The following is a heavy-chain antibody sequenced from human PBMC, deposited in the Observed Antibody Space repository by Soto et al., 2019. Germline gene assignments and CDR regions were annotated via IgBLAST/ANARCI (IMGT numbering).Heavy chain of an antibody. Sequence: PGGSLRLSCTASGFAFSNYGIHWVRQAPGRGLEWVAVIWSDGTKKFYAGSVRGRFTISRDNSKNTLYLQMSSLRAEDSAVYYCARGSKDSYPGSRIFDFWGRGTLVTVSS. D-gene: IGHD2-15*01. CDR2: IWSDGTKK. J-gene: IGHJ4*02. V-gene: IGHV3-33*01. CDR1: GFAFSNYG. CDR3: ARGSKDSYPGSRIFDF.